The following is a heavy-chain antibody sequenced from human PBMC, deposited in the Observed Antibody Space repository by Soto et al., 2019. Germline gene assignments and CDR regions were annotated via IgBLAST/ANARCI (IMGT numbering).Heavy chain of an antibody. Sequence: NPSETLSLTCTVSGGSISSYYWSWIRQPPGKGLEWIGYIYYSGGTNYNPSLKSRVTISVDTSKNQFSLKLSSVTAADTAVYYCASSSVRTIFGVVIPPVWGQGTLVTVSS. CDR3: ASSSVRTIFGVVIPPV. D-gene: IGHD3-3*01. CDR2: IYYSGGT. J-gene: IGHJ4*02. CDR1: GGSISSYY. V-gene: IGHV4-59*01.